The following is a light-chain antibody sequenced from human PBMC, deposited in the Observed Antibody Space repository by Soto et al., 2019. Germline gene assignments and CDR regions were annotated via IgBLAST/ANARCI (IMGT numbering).Light chain of an antibody. CDR2: EVS. CDR1: SSDVGGYNY. Sequence: QSALTQPPSASGSPGQSVTISCTGTSSDVGGYNYVSWYQQHPGKAPKLMIYEVSKRPSGVPDRFPGSKSGNTASLTVSGLQAEDEADYHCSSYAGSKRVFGSGTKVTV. J-gene: IGLJ1*01. CDR3: SSYAGSKRV. V-gene: IGLV2-8*01.